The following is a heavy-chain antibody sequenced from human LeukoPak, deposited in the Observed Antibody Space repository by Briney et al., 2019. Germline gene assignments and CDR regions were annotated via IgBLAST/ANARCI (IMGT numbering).Heavy chain of an antibody. CDR2: IGISSGNT. V-gene: IGHV3-48*01. Sequence: PGGSLRLSCAASGFRFSDYSTNWVRQAPGKGLEWISYIGISSGNTNYADSVKGRFTISGDKAKNSLYLQMNSLRVEDTAVYYCARDYKYAFNNWGQETLATVSS. CDR1: GFRFSDYS. J-gene: IGHJ4*02. CDR3: ARDYKYAFNN. D-gene: IGHD5-24*01.